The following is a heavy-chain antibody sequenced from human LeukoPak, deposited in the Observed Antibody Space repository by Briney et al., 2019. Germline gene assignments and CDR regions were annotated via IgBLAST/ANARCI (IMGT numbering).Heavy chain of an antibody. J-gene: IGHJ4*02. CDR3: AHCLRYDFCSGTGLDY. D-gene: IGHD3-3*01. V-gene: IGHV3-23*01. CDR2: ISGSGGST. CDR1: GFTFSSYA. Sequence: TGGSLRLSCAASGFTFSSYAMSWVRQAPGKGLEWVSAISGSGGSTYYADAVKGRFTISRDNSKNRLYLQMNSLRAQDTAVHYCAHCLRYDFCSGTGLDYWGQGTLVTVSS.